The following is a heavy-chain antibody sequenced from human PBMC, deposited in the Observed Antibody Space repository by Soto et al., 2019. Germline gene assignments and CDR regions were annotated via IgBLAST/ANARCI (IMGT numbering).Heavy chain of an antibody. CDR3: SRDHYYYDYIWGSYRPRCPFDT. D-gene: IGHD3-16*02. J-gene: IGHJ3*02. CDR2: IYDNGNT. Sequence: PSETLSLTCTVSGGSISSYYWSWIRQPPGKGLEWIGYIYDNGNTNYNPSLKSRVTISVDTSENQFSLNLTSVTAADTAVYYCSRDHYYYDYIWGSYRPRCPFDTWGQGTMVTVSS. V-gene: IGHV4-59*01. CDR1: GGSISSYY.